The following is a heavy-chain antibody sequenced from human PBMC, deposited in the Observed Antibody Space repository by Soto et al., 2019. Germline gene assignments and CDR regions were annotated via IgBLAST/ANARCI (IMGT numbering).Heavy chain of an antibody. CDR2: ISSSSSVI. J-gene: IGHJ6*03. D-gene: IGHD7-27*01. V-gene: IGHV3-48*01. Sequence: EVQLVESGGGLVQPGGSLRLSCATSGFILSDCAMNWVRQAPGKGLEWVSYISSSSSVIDYADSVKGRFTVSRDNARNSLYLQMTSLRADDAAVYYCARELSWGSNWYYYMDVWGKGTTVTVSS. CDR3: ARELSWGSNWYYYMDV. CDR1: GFILSDCA.